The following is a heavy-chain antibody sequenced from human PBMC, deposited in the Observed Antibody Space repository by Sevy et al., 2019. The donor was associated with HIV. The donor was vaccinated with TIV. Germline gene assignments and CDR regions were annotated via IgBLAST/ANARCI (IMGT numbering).Heavy chain of an antibody. V-gene: IGHV3-7*01. CDR2: IKQDGSEK. CDR1: GFTFSSYW. Sequence: GGSLRLSCAASGFTFSSYWMHWVRQAPGKGLEWVANIKQDGSEKYYLDSVKGRFTISRDNAKNSLYLQMNSLRPEDAAVYYCGRAMDVWGQGTTVTVSS. CDR3: GRAMDV. J-gene: IGHJ6*02.